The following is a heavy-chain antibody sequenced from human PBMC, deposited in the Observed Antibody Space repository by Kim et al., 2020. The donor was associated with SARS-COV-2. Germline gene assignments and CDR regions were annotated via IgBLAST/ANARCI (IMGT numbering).Heavy chain of an antibody. Sequence: SETLSLTCTVSGCSISSGDYYWSWIRQPPGKGLEWIGYIYYSGSTYYNPSLKSRVTISVDTSKNQFSLKLSSVTAADTAVYYCARDLGRTPDYFDYWGQGTLVTVSS. V-gene: IGHV4-30-4*01. CDR3: ARDLGRTPDYFDY. D-gene: IGHD3-16*01. CDR1: GCSISSGDYY. CDR2: IYYSGST. J-gene: IGHJ4*02.